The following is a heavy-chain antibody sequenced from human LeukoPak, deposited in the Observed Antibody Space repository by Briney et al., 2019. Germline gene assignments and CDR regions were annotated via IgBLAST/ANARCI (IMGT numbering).Heavy chain of an antibody. CDR1: GGSFSGYY. D-gene: IGHD3-10*01. Sequence: LSLTCAVYGGSFSGYYMSWIRQAPGKGLEWVSYISGVGTTVHYSDSVKGRFTVSRDNAKNSLSLQMNSLRAEDTAIYYCAREDFYYSSGYWGQGTLVTVSS. J-gene: IGHJ4*02. V-gene: IGHV3-11*04. CDR2: ISGVGTTV. CDR3: AREDFYYSSGY.